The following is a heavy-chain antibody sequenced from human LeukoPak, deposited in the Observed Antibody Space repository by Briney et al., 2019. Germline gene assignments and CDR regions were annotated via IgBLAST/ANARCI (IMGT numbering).Heavy chain of an antibody. CDR1: GYSINSGYY. D-gene: IGHD3-10*01. Sequence: SETLSLTCAVSGYSINSGYYWGWIRQPPGKGLEWIGIIYHSGSTYYNPSLRRRVTISVDTSKNQFSLKLSSVTAADTAVYYCARQTSYYSGSGSYYPGYYFDYWGQGTLVTVSS. CDR2: IYHSGST. J-gene: IGHJ4*02. CDR3: ARQTSYYSGSGSYYPGYYFDY. V-gene: IGHV4-38-2*01.